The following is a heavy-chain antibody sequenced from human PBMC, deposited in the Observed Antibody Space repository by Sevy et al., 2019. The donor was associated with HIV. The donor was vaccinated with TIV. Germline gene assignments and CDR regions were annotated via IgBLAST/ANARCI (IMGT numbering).Heavy chain of an antibody. CDR3: ASAITMVRGVIMNY. D-gene: IGHD3-10*01. CDR1: GYSISSGYY. J-gene: IGHJ4*02. CDR2: IYHSGST. Sequence: SETLSLTCAVSGYSISSGYYWGWIRQPPGKGLEWIGSIYHSGSTYYNPSLKSRVTISVDTSKNQFSLKLSSVTAADTVVYYCASAITMVRGVIMNYWGQGTLVTVSS. V-gene: IGHV4-38-2*01.